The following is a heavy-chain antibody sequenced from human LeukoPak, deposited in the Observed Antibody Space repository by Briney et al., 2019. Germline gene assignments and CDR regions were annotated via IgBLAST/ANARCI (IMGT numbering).Heavy chain of an antibody. CDR3: AKDDLAAAGPLDY. J-gene: IGHJ4*02. CDR1: GFTFSSFA. Sequence: GGSLRLSCAASGFTFSSFAMNWVRQAPGKGLEWVSAISGSGGSTYYADSVKGRFTISRDNSKNTLYLQMNSLRAEDTAVYYCAKDDLAAAGPLDYWGQGTLVTVSS. D-gene: IGHD6-13*01. CDR2: ISGSGGST. V-gene: IGHV3-23*01.